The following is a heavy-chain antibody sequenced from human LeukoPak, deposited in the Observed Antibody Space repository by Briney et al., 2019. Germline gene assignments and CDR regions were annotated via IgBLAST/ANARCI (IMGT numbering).Heavy chain of an antibody. CDR3: ARGYSGYDPDFDY. Sequence: SETLSLTCTASGGTISSYYWSWIRQPPVKGLEWIGYIYYSGSTNYNPSLKSRVTISVDTSKNQFSLKLSSVAAADTAVYYCARGYSGYDPDFDYWGQGTLVTVSS. J-gene: IGHJ4*02. V-gene: IGHV4-59*01. CDR1: GGTISSYY. D-gene: IGHD5-12*01. CDR2: IYYSGST.